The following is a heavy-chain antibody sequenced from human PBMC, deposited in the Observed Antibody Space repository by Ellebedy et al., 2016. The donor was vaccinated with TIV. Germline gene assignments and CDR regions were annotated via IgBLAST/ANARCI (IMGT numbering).Heavy chain of an antibody. CDR1: GFTFSNYW. CDR3: ARGESNSGDY. Sequence: GESLKISCAASGFTFSNYWMSLVRQAPGKGLEWVANINQDGSETYSVDSVKGRFTISRDNARNSLYLQMNSLRVEDMAVYYCARGESNSGDYWGQGTLVTVSS. D-gene: IGHD1-1*01. V-gene: IGHV3-7*04. J-gene: IGHJ4*02. CDR2: INQDGSET.